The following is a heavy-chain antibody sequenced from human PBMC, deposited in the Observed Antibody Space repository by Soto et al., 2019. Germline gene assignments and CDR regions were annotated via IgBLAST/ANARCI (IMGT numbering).Heavy chain of an antibody. CDR1: GGSISSSNW. V-gene: IGHV4-4*02. Sequence: QVQLQESGPGLVKPSGTLSLTCAVSGGSISSSNWWSWVRQPPGKGLEWIGEIYHSGSTNYNPSLKSRVTIAVDKSKNQFSLKLSSVTAADTAVYYCARDRHPTRRYCSGGSCYRRWGQGTLVTVSS. D-gene: IGHD2-15*01. CDR2: IYHSGST. J-gene: IGHJ4*02. CDR3: ARDRHPTRRYCSGGSCYRR.